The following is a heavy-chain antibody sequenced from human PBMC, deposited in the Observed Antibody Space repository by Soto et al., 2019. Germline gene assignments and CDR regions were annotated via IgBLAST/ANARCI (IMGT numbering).Heavy chain of an antibody. V-gene: IGHV4-34*01. Sequence: QVQLQQWGAGLLKPSETLSLTCAVYGGSFSGYYWSWIRQPPGKGLEWIGEINHSGSTNYNPSLKSRVTISVDTSKNQFSQKLSSVTAADTAVYYCARDWSYYYYYYMDVWGKGTTVTVSS. J-gene: IGHJ6*03. CDR1: GGSFSGYY. CDR2: INHSGST. CDR3: ARDWSYYYYYYMDV.